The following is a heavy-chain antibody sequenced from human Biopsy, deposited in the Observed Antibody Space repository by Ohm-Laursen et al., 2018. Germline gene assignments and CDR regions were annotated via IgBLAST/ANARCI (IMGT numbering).Heavy chain of an antibody. CDR3: ARDGAAGYGLDV. J-gene: IGHJ6*02. D-gene: IGHD6-25*01. Sequence: SLRLSRAASGFTFSSYGMHWVRQAPGKGLEWMAVIWYDGSRQYYADSVKGRFTISRDNSKNTLYLQMNSLRAEDTAVYYCARDGAAGYGLDVWGQGTTVTVSS. V-gene: IGHV3-33*01. CDR2: IWYDGSRQ. CDR1: GFTFSSYG.